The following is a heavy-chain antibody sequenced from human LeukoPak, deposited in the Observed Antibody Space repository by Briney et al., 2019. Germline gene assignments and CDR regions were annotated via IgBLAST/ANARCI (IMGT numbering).Heavy chain of an antibody. CDR3: ARQYAGHYYYYMDV. V-gene: IGHV4-39*01. Sequence: PSETLFLTCTVSGGSISSYYWGWIRQPPGKGLEWIGSIYYSGSTYYNPSLKSRVTISVDTSKNQFSLKLSSVTAADTAVYYCARQYAGHYYYYMDVWGKGTTVTVSS. J-gene: IGHJ6*03. CDR1: GGSISSYY. CDR2: IYYSGST.